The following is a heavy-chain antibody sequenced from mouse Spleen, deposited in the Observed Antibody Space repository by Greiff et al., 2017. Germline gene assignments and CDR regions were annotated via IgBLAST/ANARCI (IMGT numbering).Heavy chain of an antibody. D-gene: IGHD1-1*01. CDR1: GYTFTSYW. V-gene: IGHV1-72*01. Sequence: QVQLQQPGAELVKPGASVKLSCKASGYTFTSYWMHWVKQRPGRGLESIGRIDPNSGGTKYNEKFKSKATLTVDKPSSTAYMQLSSLTSEDSAVYYCARDYYYGSSYEDAMDYWGQGTSVTVSS. CDR2: IDPNSGGT. CDR3: ARDYYYGSSYEDAMDY. J-gene: IGHJ4*01.